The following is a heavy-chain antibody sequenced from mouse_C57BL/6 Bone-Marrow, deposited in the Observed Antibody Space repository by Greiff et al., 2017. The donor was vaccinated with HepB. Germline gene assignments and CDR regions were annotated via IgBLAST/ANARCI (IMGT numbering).Heavy chain of an antibody. J-gene: IGHJ4*01. Sequence: QVQLKESGAELVRPGTSVKMSCKASGYTFTNYWIGWAKQRPGHGLEWIGDIYPGGGYTNYNEKFKGKATLTADKSSSTAYMQFSSLTSEDSAIYYCAILVSYGYAMDYWGQGTSVTVSS. CDR3: AILVSYGYAMDY. V-gene: IGHV1-63*01. D-gene: IGHD1-1*01. CDR2: IYPGGGYT. CDR1: GYTFTNYW.